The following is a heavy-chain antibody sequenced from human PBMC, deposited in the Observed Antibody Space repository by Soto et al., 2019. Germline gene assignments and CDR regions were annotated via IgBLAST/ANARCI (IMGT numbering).Heavy chain of an antibody. CDR3: AGYYDILTGYPSNYYYYYMDV. CDR1: GYTFTSYG. Sequence: QVQLVQSGAEVKKPGASVKVSCKASGYTFTSYGISWVRQAPGQGLEWMGWISAYNGNTNYAQKLQGRVTMTTDTSTSTAYMELRSLRSDVTAVYYCAGYYDILTGYPSNYYYYYMDVWGKGTTVTVSS. D-gene: IGHD3-9*01. CDR2: ISAYNGNT. V-gene: IGHV1-18*01. J-gene: IGHJ6*03.